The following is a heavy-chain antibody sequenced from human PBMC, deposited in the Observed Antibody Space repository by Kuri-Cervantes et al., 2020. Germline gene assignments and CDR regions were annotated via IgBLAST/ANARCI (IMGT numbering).Heavy chain of an antibody. D-gene: IGHD1-7*01. CDR1: GGTFSSYA. J-gene: IGHJ6*03. V-gene: IGHV1-69*05. CDR2: IIPIFGTP. Sequence: SVKVSCKASGGTFSSYAINWVRQAPGRGLEWMGGIIPIFGTPNYAQKFQGRVTITTDESTSTAYMELSSLRSEDTAVYYCAITGTYYYYYMDVWGKGTTVTVSS. CDR3: AITGTYYYYYMDV.